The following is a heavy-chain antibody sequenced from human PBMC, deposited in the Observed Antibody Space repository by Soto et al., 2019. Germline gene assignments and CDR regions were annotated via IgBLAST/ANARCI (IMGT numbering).Heavy chain of an antibody. D-gene: IGHD5-18*01. CDR2: IYYSGST. CDR1: GGSSSSSSYY. V-gene: IGHV4-39*01. Sequence: SETLSLTCTVSGGSSSSSSYYWGWIRQPPGKGLEWIGSIYYSGSTYYNPSLKSRVTISVDTSKSQFSLKLSSVTAADTAVYYCTCIFSGGYGYGFYYYGMDVWGQGTTVT. J-gene: IGHJ6*02. CDR3: TCIFSGGYGYGFYYYGMDV.